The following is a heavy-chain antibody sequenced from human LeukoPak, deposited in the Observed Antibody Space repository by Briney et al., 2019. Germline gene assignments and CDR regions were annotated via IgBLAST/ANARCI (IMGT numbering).Heavy chain of an antibody. Sequence: SETLSLTCTVSGGSISSGDYYWSWIRQPPGKGLEWIGYIYYSGSTYYNSSLKSRVTISVDTSKNQFSLKLSSVTAADTAVYYCARDRSGWYDYWGQGTLVTVSS. CDR3: ARDRSGWYDY. CDR1: GGSISSGDYY. D-gene: IGHD6-19*01. CDR2: IYYSGST. J-gene: IGHJ4*02. V-gene: IGHV4-30-4*08.